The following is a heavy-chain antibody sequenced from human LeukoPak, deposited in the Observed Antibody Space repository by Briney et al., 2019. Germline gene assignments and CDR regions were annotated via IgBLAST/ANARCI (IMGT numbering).Heavy chain of an antibody. CDR3: AGEVGGSWFDP. D-gene: IGHD1-26*01. CDR2: IYSSGNT. CDR1: GGSISSGSHY. V-gene: IGHV4-61*02. Sequence: PSETLSLTCTVSGGSISSGSHYWSWIRQPAGKGLEWIGRIYSSGNTNYNPSLKSRVTISLDTSKNQFSLNLSFVTAADTAVYYCAGEVGGSWFDPWGLGTLVTVSS. J-gene: IGHJ5*02.